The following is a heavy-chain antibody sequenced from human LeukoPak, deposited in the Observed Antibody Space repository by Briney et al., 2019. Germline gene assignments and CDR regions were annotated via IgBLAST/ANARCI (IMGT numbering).Heavy chain of an antibody. J-gene: IGHJ5*02. CDR1: GYTFTSYA. V-gene: IGHV1-3*01. CDR3: ARRACSSTSCYENWFDP. CDR2: INAGNGNT. Sequence: GASVKVSCKASGYTFTSYAMHWVRQAPGQRLEWMGWINAGNGNTKYSQKLQGRVTMTTDTSTSTAYMELRSLRSDDTAVYYCARRACSSTSCYENWFDPWGQGTLVTVSS. D-gene: IGHD2-2*01.